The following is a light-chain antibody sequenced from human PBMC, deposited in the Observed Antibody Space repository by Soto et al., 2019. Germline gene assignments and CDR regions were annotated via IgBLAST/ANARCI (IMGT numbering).Light chain of an antibody. CDR2: EVS. CDR1: SSDVGGSNH. Sequence: QSVLTQPPSASGSPGQSVTIPCTGSSSDVGGSNHVSWYQQHPGKAPKLIIYEVSKRPAGVPDRFSGSKSGNTASLTVSGLQAEDEADYYCSSFAGSNNFPYVFGTGTRSPS. CDR3: SSFAGSNNFPYV. V-gene: IGLV2-8*01. J-gene: IGLJ1*01.